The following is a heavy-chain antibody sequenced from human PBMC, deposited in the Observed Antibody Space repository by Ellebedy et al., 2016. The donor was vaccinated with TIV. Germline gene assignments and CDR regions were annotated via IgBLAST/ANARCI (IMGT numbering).Heavy chain of an antibody. CDR1: GFAFNRYG. V-gene: IGHV3-48*02. J-gene: IGHJ6*02. Sequence: PGGSLRLSCAASGFAFNRYGMTLVRQAPGKGLDLLSYISSSSSTIYYADSVKGRFTTSRDNAKNSLYLEMNSLGDEDTAVYYCASAKELVPTARGMDVWGQGTTVTVSS. CDR3: ASAKELVPTARGMDV. D-gene: IGHD2-2*01. CDR2: ISSSSSTI.